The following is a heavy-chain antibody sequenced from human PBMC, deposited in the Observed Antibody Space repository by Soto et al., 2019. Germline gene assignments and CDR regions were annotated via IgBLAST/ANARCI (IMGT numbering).Heavy chain of an antibody. CDR2: IYYSGST. CDR1: GGSISSSSYY. CDR3: ASPKIAFYNWFDP. Sequence: PSETLSNNYTVSGGSISSSSYYWGWIRQPPGKGLEWIGSIYYSGSTYYNPSLKSRVTISVDTSKNQFSLKLSSVTAADTAVYYCASPKIAFYNWFDPWGQGTLVTVS. J-gene: IGHJ5*02. V-gene: IGHV4-39*01. D-gene: IGHD3-3*02.